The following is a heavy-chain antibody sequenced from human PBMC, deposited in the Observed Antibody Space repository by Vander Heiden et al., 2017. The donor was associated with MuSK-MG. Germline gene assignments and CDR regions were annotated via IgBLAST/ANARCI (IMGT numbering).Heavy chain of an antibody. J-gene: IGHJ4*02. CDR2: IIPIFGTA. CDR1: GGTFTSYA. D-gene: IGHD3-22*01. CDR3: ARGGYYDSSGYPDY. V-gene: IGHV1-69*01. Sequence: QVQLVQSGAEVTKPGSSVKVSCKDSGGTFTSYAISWGGQAPGQGLEWMGGIIPIFGTANYAQKVQGRVTITADESTSTAYMELSSMRSEDTAVYYCARGGYYDSSGYPDYWGQGTLVTVSS.